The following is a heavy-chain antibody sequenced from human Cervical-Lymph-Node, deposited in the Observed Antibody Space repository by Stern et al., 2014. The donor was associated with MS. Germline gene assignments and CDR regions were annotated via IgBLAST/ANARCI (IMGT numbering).Heavy chain of an antibody. CDR3: ARDKEDTNMAFRYFDN. D-gene: IGHD5-18*01. CDR1: GGSVGSGSYD. Sequence: VQLVQSGPGLVKPSQTLSLTCTVSGGSVGSGSYDWSWIRQPAGKGLGWIVRIYTTGSTYYNPSPKSLVSILIDTAKNAFLLNIPSVTAADTAVYYCARDKEDTNMAFRYFDNWGQGTLVTVSS. CDR2: IYTTGST. J-gene: IGHJ4*02. V-gene: IGHV4-61*02.